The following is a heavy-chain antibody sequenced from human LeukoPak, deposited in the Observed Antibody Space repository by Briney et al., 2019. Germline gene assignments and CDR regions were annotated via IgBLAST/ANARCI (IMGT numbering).Heavy chain of an antibody. CDR2: IYSDSST. CDR1: GLTARSNY. J-gene: IGHJ4*02. CDR3: ARDRGSSGPVYYFDY. D-gene: IGHD3-22*01. Sequence: GGSLRLSCAVSGLTARSNYMTWVRQAPGKGLEWVSIIYSDSSTYYADSVKGRFTISTDNSKNTLYLQMNSLRAEDTTVYYCARDRGSSGPVYYFDYWGQGTLVSVSS. V-gene: IGHV3-53*01.